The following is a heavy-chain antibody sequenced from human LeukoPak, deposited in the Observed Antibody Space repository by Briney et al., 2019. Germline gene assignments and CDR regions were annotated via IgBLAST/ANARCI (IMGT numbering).Heavy chain of an antibody. CDR2: MKPNRGNT. V-gene: IGHV1-8*03. Sequence: ASVKVSCKASGYTLTSYDMKWVGQATGEGLEGMGWMKPNRGNTGYEQKFQGRVTITRNSSISKAYMKLRRLRSEHTAVYYCARVRSGSYSYYFDYWGQGTLVTVSS. CDR3: ARVRSGSYSYYFDY. J-gene: IGHJ4*02. CDR1: GYTLTSYD. D-gene: IGHD1-26*01.